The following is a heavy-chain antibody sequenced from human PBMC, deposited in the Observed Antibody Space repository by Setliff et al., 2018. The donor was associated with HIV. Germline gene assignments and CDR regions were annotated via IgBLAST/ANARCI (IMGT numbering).Heavy chain of an antibody. J-gene: IGHJ5*02. V-gene: IGHV1-69*13. D-gene: IGHD5-18*01. CDR3: VGLGYSFSYRWWFDP. CDR2: IIPIFGPT. CDR1: GGTFSSYA. Sequence: SVKVSCKGSGGTFSSYAISWVRQAPGQGLEWMGGIIPIFGPTNYAQKFQGRLTITADESTSTAYMELSSLRSEDTAVYYCVGLGYSFSYRWWFDPWGRGTLVTVSS.